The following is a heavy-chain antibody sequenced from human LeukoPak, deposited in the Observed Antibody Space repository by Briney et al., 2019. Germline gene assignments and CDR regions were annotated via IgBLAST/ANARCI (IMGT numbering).Heavy chain of an antibody. D-gene: IGHD6-6*01. J-gene: IGHJ6*03. CDR2: INHSGST. CDR1: GESLSGYY. CDR3: ARHGMAALMYYYYYMDV. V-gene: IGHV4-34*01. Sequence: SETLSLTCAVYGESLSGYYWSWIRQPPGKGLEWIGEINHSGSTNYNPSLKSRVTISVDTSKNQFSLKLSSVTAADTAVYYCARHGMAALMYYYYYMDVWGKGTTVTVSS.